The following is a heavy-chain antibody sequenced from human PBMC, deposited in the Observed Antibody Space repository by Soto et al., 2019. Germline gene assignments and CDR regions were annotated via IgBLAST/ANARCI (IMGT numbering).Heavy chain of an antibody. V-gene: IGHV3-23*01. CDR1: GFTFSTYA. CDR3: VSPLSIAVAGVPFDF. Sequence: PGGSLRLSCATSGFTFSTYAMSWVRQAPGKGLEWVSAISGSGGSTYYADSVKGRFTISSDNSKNPFFLQMNSLRAEDTAIYYCVSPLSIAVAGVPFDFWGQGTLVTLSS. CDR2: ISGSGGST. J-gene: IGHJ4*02. D-gene: IGHD6-19*01.